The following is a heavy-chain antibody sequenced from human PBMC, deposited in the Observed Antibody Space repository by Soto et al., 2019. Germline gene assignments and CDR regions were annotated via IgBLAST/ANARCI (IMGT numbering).Heavy chain of an antibody. Sequence: GGSLRLSCAASGFTFSSYAMSWVRQAPGKGLEWVSAISGSGGSTYYADSVKGRFTISRDNSKNTLYRQMNSLRAEDTAVYYCAKGAVRGVIKKRRGVYYFDYWGQGTLVTVSS. D-gene: IGHD3-10*01. V-gene: IGHV3-23*01. CDR1: GFTFSSYA. CDR2: ISGSGGST. J-gene: IGHJ4*02. CDR3: AKGAVRGVIKKRRGVYYFDY.